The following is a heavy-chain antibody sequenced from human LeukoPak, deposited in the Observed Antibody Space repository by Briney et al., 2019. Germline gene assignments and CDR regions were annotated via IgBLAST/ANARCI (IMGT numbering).Heavy chain of an antibody. CDR1: GDSVSIFY. V-gene: IGHV4-59*02. CDR3: ARERLGYYDRSGLDY. Sequence: SETLSLTCTVSGDSVSIFYWSWIRQPPGKGLEWIGYIYYSGSTNYNPSLKSRVTTSVATSKNQFSLKLSSVTAADAAVYYCARERLGYYDRSGLDYWGQGTLVTVSS. CDR2: IYYSGST. J-gene: IGHJ4*02. D-gene: IGHD3-22*01.